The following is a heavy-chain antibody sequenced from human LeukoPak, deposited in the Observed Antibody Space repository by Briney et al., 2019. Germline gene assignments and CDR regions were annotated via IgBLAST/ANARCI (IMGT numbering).Heavy chain of an antibody. CDR1: GGTFSSYA. V-gene: IGHV1-69*04. CDR2: IIPILGIA. CDR3: AGEYIAAAGTVGPGGHNWFDP. Sequence: GASVKVSCKASGGTFSSYAISWVRQAPGQGLEWMGRIIPILGIANYAQKFQGRVTITADKSTSTAYMELSSLRSEDTAVYYCAGEYIAAAGTVGPGGHNWFDPWGQGTLVTVSS. D-gene: IGHD6-13*01. J-gene: IGHJ5*02.